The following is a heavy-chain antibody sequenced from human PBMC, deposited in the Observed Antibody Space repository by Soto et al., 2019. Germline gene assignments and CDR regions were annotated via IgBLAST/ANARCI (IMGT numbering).Heavy chain of an antibody. CDR2: IYYSGST. CDR3: TSIYDSSGYYYGNNWFDP. Sequence: SETLSLTCTVSGASISNGDYYWSWIRQHPGKGLEWIGYIYYSGSTYYNPSLKSRVTISVDTSKNQFSLKLSSVTAADTAVYYCTSIYDSSGYYYGNNWFDPWGQGTLVTVSS. J-gene: IGHJ5*02. V-gene: IGHV4-31*03. D-gene: IGHD3-22*01. CDR1: GASISNGDYY.